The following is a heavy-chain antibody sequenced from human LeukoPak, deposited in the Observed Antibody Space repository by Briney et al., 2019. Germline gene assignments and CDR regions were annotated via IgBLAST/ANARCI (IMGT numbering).Heavy chain of an antibody. CDR2: IDPSSTYI. V-gene: IGHV3-21*01. D-gene: IGHD4-11*01. CDR1: GFTFRSYS. Sequence: AGGSLRLSCAASGFTFRSYSMNWVRQAPGKGLEWVSAIDPSSTYIYYADSVKGRFTISRDNAENSLYLQMNSLRAEDTAVYYCARRTTVTTDWGQGTLVTVSS. J-gene: IGHJ4*02. CDR3: ARRTTVTTD.